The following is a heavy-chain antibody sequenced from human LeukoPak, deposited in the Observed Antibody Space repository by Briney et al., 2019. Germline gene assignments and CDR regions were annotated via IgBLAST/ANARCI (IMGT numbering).Heavy chain of an antibody. J-gene: IGHJ4*02. Sequence: GGSLRLSCKASGFTFGDYAMTWVRQAPGKGLEWVAYIGPSGSNIYYGDSVKGRFTMSRDNAKNSLYLEMNSLRAEDMAVYYCARGDYDSSGYSLDYWGQGTLVTVSS. CDR2: IGPSGSNI. CDR1: GFTFGDYA. V-gene: IGHV3-48*03. CDR3: ARGDYDSSGYSLDY. D-gene: IGHD3-22*01.